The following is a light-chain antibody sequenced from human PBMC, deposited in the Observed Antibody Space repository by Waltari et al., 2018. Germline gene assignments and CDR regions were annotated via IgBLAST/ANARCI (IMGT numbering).Light chain of an antibody. CDR3: CSYAGSSVFKVL. V-gene: IGLV2-23*02. Sequence: QSALTQPASVSGSPGQSITISCTGTSSDVGRYVLVLCSQQHPGKAPKLMIYEVNKRPSGVSDRFSGSKSGSTAFLTISGLQAEDEAHYYCCSYAGSSVFKVLFGGGTKLTVL. J-gene: IGLJ2*01. CDR2: EVN. CDR1: SSDVGRYVL.